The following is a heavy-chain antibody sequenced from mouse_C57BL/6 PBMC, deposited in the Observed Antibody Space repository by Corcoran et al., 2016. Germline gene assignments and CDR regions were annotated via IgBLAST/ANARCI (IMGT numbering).Heavy chain of an antibody. J-gene: IGHJ1*03. Sequence: QVQLQQSGPELVKPGASVKISCKASGYTFTDYYINWVKQRPGQGLEWIGWIFPGSGSTYYNEKFKGKATLTVDKSSSTAYMLLSSLTSEDSAVYFCARDYGSSSLWYFDVWGTGTTVTVSS. CDR1: GYTFTDYY. CDR2: IFPGSGST. CDR3: ARDYGSSSLWYFDV. D-gene: IGHD1-1*01. V-gene: IGHV1-75*01.